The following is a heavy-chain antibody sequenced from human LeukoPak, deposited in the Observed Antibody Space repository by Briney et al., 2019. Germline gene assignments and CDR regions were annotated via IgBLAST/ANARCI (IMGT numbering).Heavy chain of an antibody. CDR3: ARDLRSSGWYVFDH. J-gene: IGHJ4*02. V-gene: IGHV4-59*01. CDR2: IYYSGST. Sequence: SETLSLTCTVSGGSISSYYWSWIRQPPGKGLEWIGYIYYSGSTNYNPSLKSRVTISVDTSKNQFSLKLSSVTAADTAVYYCARDLRSSGWYVFDHWGRGTLVTVSS. CDR1: GGSISSYY. D-gene: IGHD6-19*01.